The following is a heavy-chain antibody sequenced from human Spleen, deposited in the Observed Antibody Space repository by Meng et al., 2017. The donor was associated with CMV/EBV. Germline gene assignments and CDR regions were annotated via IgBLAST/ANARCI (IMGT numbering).Heavy chain of an antibody. J-gene: IGHJ4*02. D-gene: IGHD3-22*01. CDR1: GFTFSDYY. CDR2: ISSSGSTI. CDR3: ARGRSTYYPDY. V-gene: IGHV3-11*04. Sequence: SCAASGFTFSDYYMSWIRQAPGKGLEWVSYISSSGSTIYYADSVKGRFTISRDNSKNTLYLQMNSLRPEDTAVYYCARGRSTYYPDYWGQGTLVTVSS.